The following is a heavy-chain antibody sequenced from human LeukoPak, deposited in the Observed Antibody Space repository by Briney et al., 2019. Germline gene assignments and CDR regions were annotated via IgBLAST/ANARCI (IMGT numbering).Heavy chain of an antibody. CDR1: GGSFSGYY. CDR2: INHSGST. CDR3: ARRWIQFRRGPFDY. V-gene: IGHV4-34*01. Sequence: SETLSLTCAVYGGSFSGYYWSWIRQPPGKGLEWIGEINHSGSTNYNPSLKSRVTISVDTSKNQFSLKLSSVTAADTAVYYCARRWIQFRRGPFDYWGQGTLVTVSS. J-gene: IGHJ4*02. D-gene: IGHD5-18*01.